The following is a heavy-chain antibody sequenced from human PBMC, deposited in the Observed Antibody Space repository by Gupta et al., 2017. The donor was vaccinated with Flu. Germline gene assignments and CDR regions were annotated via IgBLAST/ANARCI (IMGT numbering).Heavy chain of an antibody. D-gene: IGHD2-15*01. V-gene: IGHV3-15*01. CDR2: IKSNPDGGTS. CDR3: TTDLSGGYAYDV. J-gene: IGHJ3*01. CDR1: GFTFSDAW. Sequence: EVQLVESGGGLVKPGGSLRLSCAASGFTFSDAWMTWVRQAPGRGLEWVGRIKSNPDGGTSDYATPVKGRFTISRDDSKNTLYLQMNSLKTGDTAVYYCTTDLSGGYAYDVWGQGTDVTVXS.